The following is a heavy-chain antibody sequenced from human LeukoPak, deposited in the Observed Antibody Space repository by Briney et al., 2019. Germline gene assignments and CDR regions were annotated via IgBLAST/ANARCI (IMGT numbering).Heavy chain of an antibody. CDR3: AKGAAVAGTLLDY. J-gene: IGHJ4*02. V-gene: IGHV3-23*01. D-gene: IGHD6-19*01. Sequence: GGSLRLSCAASGFTFSSHATSWVRQAPGKGPEWVSAISVTGSSTYYADSVEGRFTLSRDNSKNTLYLQMNSLRAEDTAVYYCAKGAAVAGTLLDYWGQGTLVSVSS. CDR2: ISVTGSST. CDR1: GFTFSSHA.